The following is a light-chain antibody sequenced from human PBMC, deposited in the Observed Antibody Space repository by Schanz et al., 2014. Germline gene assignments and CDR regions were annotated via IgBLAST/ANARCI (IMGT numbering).Light chain of an antibody. J-gene: IGLJ2*01. Sequence: QSALTQPRSVSGSPGQSVTISCTGTSSDVGGYNYVSWYQQHPGKAPKLMIYDVSKRPSGVTDRFSGSKSGNTASLTISGLEDEDEADYYCCSYAGNYTLVFGGGTKLTVL. CDR1: SSDVGGYNY. V-gene: IGLV2-11*01. CDR3: CSYAGNYTLV. CDR2: DVS.